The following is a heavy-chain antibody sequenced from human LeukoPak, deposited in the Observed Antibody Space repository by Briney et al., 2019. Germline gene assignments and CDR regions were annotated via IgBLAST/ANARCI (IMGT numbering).Heavy chain of an antibody. V-gene: IGHV4-34*01. D-gene: IGHD6-19*01. Sequence: SETLSLTCAVYGGSFSGYYWSWLRQPPGKGLEWIGEINHSGGTNYNPSLKSRVTISVDTSKNQFSLKLSSVTAADTAVYFCARDTTPYSSGWYDYWGQGTLVTVSS. CDR2: INHSGGT. CDR3: ARDTTPYSSGWYDY. J-gene: IGHJ4*02. CDR1: GGSFSGYY.